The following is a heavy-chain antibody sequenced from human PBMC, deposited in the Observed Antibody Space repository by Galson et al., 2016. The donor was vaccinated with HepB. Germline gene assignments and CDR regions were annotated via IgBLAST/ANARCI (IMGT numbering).Heavy chain of an antibody. J-gene: IGHJ4*02. D-gene: IGHD4-17*01. Sequence: SLRLSCAASGFPFSSYAMSWVRQAPGKGLAWVSTISGAGTASYAYSVKGHFTISRDNSKSTLDLQMDSLRVEDTALYFCFRVPRYYADYSSGVGDCWGQGTLLTVSS. CDR3: FRVPRYYADYSSGVGDC. CDR1: GFPFSSYA. V-gene: IGHV3-23*01. CDR2: ISGAGTA.